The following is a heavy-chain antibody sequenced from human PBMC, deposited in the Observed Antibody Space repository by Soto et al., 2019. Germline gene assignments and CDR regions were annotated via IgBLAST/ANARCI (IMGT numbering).Heavy chain of an antibody. V-gene: IGHV3-21*06. J-gene: IGHJ5*02. CDR3: ARDARGYYYGSGSQNWFDP. Sequence: EVQLVESGGGLVKPGESLRLSCTASGFTFSPDTMNWVRQAPGKGLEWVSSISSSSSYIYYADSVKGRFTISRDNAKSSLFRQMNSLRPEDTAVYYCARDARGYYYGSGSQNWFDPWGQGTLVTVSS. D-gene: IGHD3-10*01. CDR2: ISSSSSYI. CDR1: GFTFSPDT.